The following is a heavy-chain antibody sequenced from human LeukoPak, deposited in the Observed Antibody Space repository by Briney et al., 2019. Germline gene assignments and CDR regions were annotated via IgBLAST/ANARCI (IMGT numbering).Heavy chain of an antibody. CDR3: AKAYYYDSSGPLDY. Sequence: GGSLRLSCTVSGFTVSSNSMSWVRQAPGKGLEWVSFIYSGSTHYSDSVKGRFTISRDNAKNSLYLQMNSLRAEDMALYYCAKAYYYDSSGPLDYWGQGTLVTVSS. V-gene: IGHV3-53*05. CDR1: GFTVSSNS. D-gene: IGHD3-22*01. J-gene: IGHJ4*02. CDR2: IYSGST.